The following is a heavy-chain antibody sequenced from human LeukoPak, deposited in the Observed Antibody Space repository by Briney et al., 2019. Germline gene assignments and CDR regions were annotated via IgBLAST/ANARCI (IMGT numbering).Heavy chain of an antibody. D-gene: IGHD3-10*01. Sequence: PGRSLRLSCAASGFTFSSYAMHWVRQAPGKGLEWVAVISYDGSNKYYADSVKGRFTISRDNSKNTLYLQMSSLRAEDTAVYYCARDWFGESPFDYWGQGTLVTVSS. J-gene: IGHJ4*02. CDR2: ISYDGSNK. CDR3: ARDWFGESPFDY. CDR1: GFTFSSYA. V-gene: IGHV3-30-3*01.